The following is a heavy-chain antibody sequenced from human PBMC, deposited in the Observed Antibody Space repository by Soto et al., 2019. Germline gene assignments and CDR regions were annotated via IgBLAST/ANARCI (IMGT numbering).Heavy chain of an antibody. CDR3: ARDRVGAPQAPIFDS. D-gene: IGHD1-26*01. CDR2: IYYSGST. V-gene: IGHV4-31*03. Sequence: SETLSLTCTVSGGSISSGGYYWSWIRQHPGKGLEWIGYIYYSGSTYYNPSLKSRVTISVDTSKNQFSLKLSSVTAADTAVYYCARDRVGAPQAPIFDSWGQGTMVTLSS. CDR1: GGSISSGGYY. J-gene: IGHJ4*02.